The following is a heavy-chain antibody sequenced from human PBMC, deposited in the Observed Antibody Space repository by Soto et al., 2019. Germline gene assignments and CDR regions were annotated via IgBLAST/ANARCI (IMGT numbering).Heavy chain of an antibody. CDR2: INHSGST. V-gene: IGHV4-34*01. J-gene: IGHJ6*03. CDR3: ERGQRFWHYYMDV. Sequence: SETLSLTCAVYGGSFSGYYWSWIRQPPGKGLEWIGEINHSGSTNYNPSLKSRVTISVDTSKNQFSLKLSSVTAADTAVYYSERGQRFWHYYMDVWGKGTTVTVSS. CDR1: GGSFSGYY. D-gene: IGHD3-3*01.